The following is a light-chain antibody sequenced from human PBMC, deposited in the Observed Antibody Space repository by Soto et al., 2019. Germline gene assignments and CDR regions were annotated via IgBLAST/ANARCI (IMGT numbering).Light chain of an antibody. Sequence: DIVMTQSPLSLPVTPGEPASISCRSSQSLEESNGDNYLDWYLQRPGQSPQLLIYLGSNRASGVPDRFSGSGSGTDFTLKISRVEDEDVGVYYCMQGQQMQYTFGQGTKLEIK. CDR3: MQGQQMQYT. V-gene: IGKV2-28*01. J-gene: IGKJ2*01. CDR1: QSLEESNGDNY. CDR2: LGS.